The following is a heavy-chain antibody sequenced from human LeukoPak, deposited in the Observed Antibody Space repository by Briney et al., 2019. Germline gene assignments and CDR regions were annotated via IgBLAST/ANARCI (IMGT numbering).Heavy chain of an antibody. V-gene: IGHV1-69*13. CDR2: IIPIFGTA. CDR1: GGTFSSYA. J-gene: IGHJ4*02. CDR3: AREEGYCSGTSCSATFDY. D-gene: IGHD2-2*01. Sequence: ASVKVSCKASGGTFSSYAISWVRQAPGQGLEWMGGIIPIFGTANYAQKFQGRVTITADESTSTAYMELSSLRSDDTAVYYCAREEGYCSGTSCSATFDYWGQGTLVTVSS.